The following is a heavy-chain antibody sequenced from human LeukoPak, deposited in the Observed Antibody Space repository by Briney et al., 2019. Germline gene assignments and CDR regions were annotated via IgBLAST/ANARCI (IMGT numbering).Heavy chain of an antibody. Sequence: GGSLRLSCAAPGFIFAIHWVRQAPGKGLEWVSLISGDGGSTFYTDSVRGRFTISRDNTRKSLSLQMSSLRSEDTALYYCARESENSGWYDYWGQGTLVTVSS. D-gene: IGHD6-19*01. CDR3: ARESENSGWYDY. CDR2: ISGDGGST. V-gene: IGHV3-43*02. J-gene: IGHJ4*02. CDR1: GFIFA.